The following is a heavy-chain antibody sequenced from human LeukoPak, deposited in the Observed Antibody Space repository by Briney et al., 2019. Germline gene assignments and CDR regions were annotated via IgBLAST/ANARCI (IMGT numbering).Heavy chain of an antibody. Sequence: GGSLRLSCAASGFTFSSYGMHWVRQAPGKGLEWVAFIRYDGSNKYYADSVKGRFTISRDNSKNTLYLQMNSLRAEDTAVYYCAKDGGFYCSSTSCSDPDYWGQGTLVPVSS. CDR3: AKDGGFYCSSTSCSDPDY. J-gene: IGHJ4*02. CDR2: IRYDGSNK. CDR1: GFTFSSYG. V-gene: IGHV3-30*02. D-gene: IGHD2-2*01.